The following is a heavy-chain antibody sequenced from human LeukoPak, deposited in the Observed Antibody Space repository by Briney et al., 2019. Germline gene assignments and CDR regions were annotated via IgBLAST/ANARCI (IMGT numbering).Heavy chain of an antibody. Sequence: GGSVKVSCKASGYTFTSYGISWVRQAPGQGLEWMGIINPSGGSTSYAQKFQGRVTMTRDTSTSTVYMELSSLRSEDTAVYYCARPPIAAAGKRSFRYYYYYGMDVWGQGTTVTVSS. J-gene: IGHJ6*02. CDR2: INPSGGST. V-gene: IGHV1-46*01. D-gene: IGHD6-13*01. CDR1: GYTFTSYG. CDR3: ARPPIAAAGKRSFRYYYYYGMDV.